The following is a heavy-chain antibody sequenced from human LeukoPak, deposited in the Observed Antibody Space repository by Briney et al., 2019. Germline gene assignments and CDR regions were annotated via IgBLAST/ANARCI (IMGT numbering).Heavy chain of an antibody. CDR2: IYYSGST. CDR1: GGSISSSSYY. V-gene: IGHV4-39*02. D-gene: IGHD3-22*01. CDR3: ARDNYYDTSGHGY. Sequence: SETLSLTCTVSGGSISSSSYYWGWIRQPPGKGLEWIGSIYYSGSTYYNPSLKSRVTISLDTSKNQFSLKLSSVNAADTAVYYCARDNYYDTSGHGYWGQGTLVTVSS. J-gene: IGHJ4*02.